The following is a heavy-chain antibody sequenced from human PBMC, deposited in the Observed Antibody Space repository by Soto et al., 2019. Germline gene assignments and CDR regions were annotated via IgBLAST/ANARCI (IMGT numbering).Heavy chain of an antibody. CDR3: AKSPLGYCSGGSCYPPHYFDY. J-gene: IGHJ4*02. CDR2: VGGSGDST. CDR1: GFTFSNYA. Sequence: GGSLRLSCGASGFTFSNYAMSWVRQAPGKGLEWVSGVGGSGDSTYYADTVKGRFTISRDNSKDTLYLQMNSLRAEDTAVYYCAKSPLGYCSGGSCYPPHYFDYWGQGTLVTVSS. D-gene: IGHD2-15*01. V-gene: IGHV3-23*01.